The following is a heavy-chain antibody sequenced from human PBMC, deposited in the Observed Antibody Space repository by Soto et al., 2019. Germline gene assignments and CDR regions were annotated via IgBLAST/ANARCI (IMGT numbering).Heavy chain of an antibody. CDR1: GFTFSNYA. CDR2: ISGSGGST. D-gene: IGHD2-21*02. Sequence: EVQLLESGGGLVQPGGSLRLSCAASGFTFSNYAMSWVRQAPGKGLEWVSPISGSGGSTYYADSVKGRFTISRDNSKNXXYLQMNSLRAEDTAVYYCAKFRSFCGGDCYGYFDYWGQGTLVTVSS. CDR3: AKFRSFCGGDCYGYFDY. J-gene: IGHJ4*02. V-gene: IGHV3-23*01.